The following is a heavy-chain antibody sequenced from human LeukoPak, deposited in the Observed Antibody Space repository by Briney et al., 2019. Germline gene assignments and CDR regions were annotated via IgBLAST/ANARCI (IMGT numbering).Heavy chain of an antibody. CDR3: ARYQDGYNSRNFDL. CDR2: IYHSGST. J-gene: IGHJ2*01. D-gene: IGHD5-24*01. V-gene: IGHV4-30-2*01. Sequence: SQTLSLTCAVSGGSISSGGYSWSWIRQPPGKGLEWIGYIYHSGSTYYNPSLKSRVTISVDRSKNQFPLKLSSVTAADTAVNYCARYQDGYNSRNFDLWGRGTLVTVSS. CDR1: GGSISSGGYS.